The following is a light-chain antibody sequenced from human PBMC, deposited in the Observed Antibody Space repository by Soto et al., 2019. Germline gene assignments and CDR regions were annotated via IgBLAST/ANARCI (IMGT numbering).Light chain of an antibody. CDR3: YQYEQTPPWT. Sequence: DIQMTQSPSSLSASVGDTVTITCRASQGISSSLAWYQQKAGKVPDLLIYAASTLQSGVPSHFSGSGSGTDFTLTISSLQPEDVAVYFCYQYEQTPPWTFGRGTKVEIK. CDR1: QGISSS. CDR2: AAS. J-gene: IGKJ1*01. V-gene: IGKV1-27*01.